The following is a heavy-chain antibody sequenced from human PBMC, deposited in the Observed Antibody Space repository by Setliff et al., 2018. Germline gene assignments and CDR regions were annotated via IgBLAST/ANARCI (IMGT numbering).Heavy chain of an antibody. D-gene: IGHD6-6*01. CDR2: INHSGST. Sequence: SETLSLTCAVYGGSFSGYYWSWIRQPPGKGLEWIGEINHSGSTNYNPSLKSRVTISIDTSKDQFSLTLTSVTAADTAVYYCARGRNVAARLFDSWGRGNLVTVSS. J-gene: IGHJ4*02. V-gene: IGHV4-34*01. CDR1: GGSFSGYY. CDR3: ARGRNVAARLFDS.